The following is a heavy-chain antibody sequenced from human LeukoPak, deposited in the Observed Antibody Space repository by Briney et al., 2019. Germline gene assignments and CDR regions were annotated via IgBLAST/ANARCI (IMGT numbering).Heavy chain of an antibody. V-gene: IGHV4-31*03. CDR3: ARHGPLYDIWSAQFYFDY. CDR1: GGSISSGGYY. CDR2: IYYSGST. D-gene: IGHD3-3*01. J-gene: IGHJ4*02. Sequence: SQTLSLTCTVSGGSISSGGYYWSWIRQHPGKGLEWIGYIYYSGSTYYNPSLKSRVTISVDTSKNQFSLKLSSVTAADTAVYYCARHGPLYDIWSAQFYFDYWGQGTLVTVSS.